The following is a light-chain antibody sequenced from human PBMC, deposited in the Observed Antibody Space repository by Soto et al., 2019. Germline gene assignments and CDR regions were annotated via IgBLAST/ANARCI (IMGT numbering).Light chain of an antibody. Sequence: EIVLTQSPGTLSLSPGERATLSCRASQSVSSTYLAWYQQKPGQTPRLLIYGASSRATGIPDRFSKSGSGTNFTLTISRLEPEDFAVYYCQQYDSSPWTFGQGTKVVVK. CDR2: GAS. CDR1: QSVSSTY. J-gene: IGKJ1*01. CDR3: QQYDSSPWT. V-gene: IGKV3-20*01.